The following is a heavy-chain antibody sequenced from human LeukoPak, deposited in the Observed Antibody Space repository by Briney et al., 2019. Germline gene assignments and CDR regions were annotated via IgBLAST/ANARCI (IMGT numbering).Heavy chain of an antibody. CDR1: GGSFSGYY. CDR2: INHSGST. CDR3: ARSTQNQYSSGWYLYY. D-gene: IGHD6-19*01. Sequence: KPSETLSLTCAVYGGSFSGYYWSWIRQPPGKGLEWVGEINHSGSTNYNPSLKSRVTISVDTSKNQFSLKLSSVTAADTAVYYCARSTQNQYSSGWYLYYWGQGTLVTVSS. J-gene: IGHJ4*02. V-gene: IGHV4-34*01.